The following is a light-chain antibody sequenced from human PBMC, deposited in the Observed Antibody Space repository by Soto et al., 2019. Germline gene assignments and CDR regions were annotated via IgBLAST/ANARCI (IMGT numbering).Light chain of an antibody. CDR3: TSYTASSPLYV. J-gene: IGLJ1*01. CDR1: RTDGDGHDY. Sequence: QSALTQPASVSGSPGQSIAISCIGVRTDGDGHDYVSWYQQHPGQAPQLIIYDVYNRPSGVSDRFSGSKSGNTASLVISGLQAEDEADYFCTSYTASSPLYVFEARTRVTVL. CDR2: DVY. V-gene: IGLV2-14*03.